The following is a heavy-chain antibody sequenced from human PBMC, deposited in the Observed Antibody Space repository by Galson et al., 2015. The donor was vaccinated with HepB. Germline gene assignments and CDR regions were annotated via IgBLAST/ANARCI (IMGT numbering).Heavy chain of an antibody. CDR3: ARDCPLGYCSSTSPNDYGMDV. V-gene: IGHV5-51*01. CDR2: IYPGDSDT. D-gene: IGHD2-2*01. Sequence: QSGAEVKKPGESLKIPCKGSGYSFTSYWIGWVRQMPGKGLEWMGIIYPGDSDTRYSPSFQGQVTISADKSISTAYLQWSSLKASDTAVYYCARDCPLGYCSSTSPNDYGMDVWGQGTTVTVSS. J-gene: IGHJ6*02. CDR1: GYSFTSYW.